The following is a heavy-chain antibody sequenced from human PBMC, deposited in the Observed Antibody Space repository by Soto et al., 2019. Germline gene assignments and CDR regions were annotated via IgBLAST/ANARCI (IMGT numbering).Heavy chain of an antibody. Sequence: GGSLRLSCAASGFTFDDYAMHWVRQAPGKGLEWVSGISWNSGSIGYADSVKGRFTISRDNAKNSLYLQMNSLRAEDTALYYCAKDNDFWSGPTPTGNAFDIWGQGTMVTVSS. CDR3: AKDNDFWSGPTPTGNAFDI. J-gene: IGHJ3*02. CDR2: ISWNSGSI. V-gene: IGHV3-9*01. CDR1: GFTFDDYA. D-gene: IGHD3-3*01.